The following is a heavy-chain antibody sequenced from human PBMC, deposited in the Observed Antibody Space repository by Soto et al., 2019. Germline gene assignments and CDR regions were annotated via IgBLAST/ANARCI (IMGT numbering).Heavy chain of an antibody. CDR1: GFTFRSYI. V-gene: IGHV3-30-3*01. J-gene: IGHJ4*02. CDR2: ISQDGSSQ. CDR3: ARGRVLEDY. Sequence: GGSLRLSXAASGFTFRSYIMQWVRQAPGKGLEWVAFISQDGSSQYYADSVKGRFTISRDNSKSTLYLQMNGLRAEDTAVYYCARGRVLEDYWGQGTLVTVSS.